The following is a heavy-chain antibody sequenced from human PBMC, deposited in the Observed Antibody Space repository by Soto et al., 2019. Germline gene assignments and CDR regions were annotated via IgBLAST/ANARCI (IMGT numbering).Heavy chain of an antibody. CDR2: IYPGDSDT. J-gene: IGHJ6*02. V-gene: IGHV5-51*01. Sequence: GESLKVSCKGSGYTFTNYWIGWVRQMPGKGPEWMGIIYPGDSDTKYNPSFQGQVTISADKSITTTYLQWSSLKASDTAIYYCASSIFYYGMDVWGQGTTVTV. CDR1: GYTFTNYW. CDR3: ASSIFYYGMDV.